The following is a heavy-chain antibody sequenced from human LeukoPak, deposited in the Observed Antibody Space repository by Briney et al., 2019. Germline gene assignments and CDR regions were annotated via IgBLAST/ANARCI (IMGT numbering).Heavy chain of an antibody. CDR3: AMGVDRSSWYLFDY. CDR1: GDTLSDLS. CDR2: FDPEDGET. J-gene: IGHJ4*02. D-gene: IGHD6-13*01. Sequence: GASVKVSCKLSGDTLSDLSIHWVRQAPGKGLEWMGGFDPEDGETVYAQKFQGRVTVTEDTSTDTAYMEVNNLRSDDTAVYYCAMGVDRSSWYLFDYWGQGALVTVSS. V-gene: IGHV1-24*01.